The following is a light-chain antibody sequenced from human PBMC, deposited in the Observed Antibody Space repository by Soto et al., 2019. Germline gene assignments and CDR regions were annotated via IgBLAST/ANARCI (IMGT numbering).Light chain of an antibody. CDR1: QDIRSA. Sequence: DIQMTQSPSSLSASVGDRVTITCRASQDIRSALGWYQQKPGEAPKLLIYAASNLQSGVPSRFSGSGFGTDFTLTISSLQAEDFATYYCLQDTSYPYTFGEGTKLEIK. CDR2: AAS. V-gene: IGKV1-17*01. J-gene: IGKJ2*01. CDR3: LQDTSYPYT.